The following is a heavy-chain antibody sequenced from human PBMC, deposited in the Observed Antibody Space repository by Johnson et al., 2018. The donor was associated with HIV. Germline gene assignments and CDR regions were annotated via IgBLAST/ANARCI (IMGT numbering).Heavy chain of an antibody. D-gene: IGHD6-19*01. J-gene: IGHJ3*02. V-gene: IGHV3-30*03. CDR1: GFTFSSYG. CDR2: ISYDGSDK. Sequence: QVQLVESGGGVVQPGRSLRLSCAASGFTFSSYGMHWVRQAPAKGLEWVAFISYDGSDKYYADSVKGRFTISRDSSKNTLYLQMNSLRAEDTALYYCARERGYSSVLWKLSEDAFDIWGQGTMVTVSS. CDR3: ARERGYSSVLWKLSEDAFDI.